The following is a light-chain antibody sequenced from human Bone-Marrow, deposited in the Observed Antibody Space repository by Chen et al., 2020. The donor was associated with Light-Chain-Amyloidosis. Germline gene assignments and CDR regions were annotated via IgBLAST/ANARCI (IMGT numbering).Light chain of an antibody. CDR1: QSVSSY. CDR2: DAS. J-gene: IGKJ5*01. Sequence: EIVLTQSPATLSLPLGERATLSCRASQSVSSYLAWYQHKPGQAPRLLIYDASNRATGIPARFSGSVSGTDFTLTISSLEPEDFAVYYCQQRSSWPTTFGQGTRLEI. CDR3: QQRSSWPTT. V-gene: IGKV3-11*01.